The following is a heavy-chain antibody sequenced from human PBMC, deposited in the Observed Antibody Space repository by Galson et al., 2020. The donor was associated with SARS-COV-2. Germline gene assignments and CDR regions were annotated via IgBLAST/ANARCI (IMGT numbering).Heavy chain of an antibody. D-gene: IGHD1-26*01. CDR1: GFTFSSYG. V-gene: IGHV3-23*01. Sequence: GESLKISCAASGFTFSSYGMHWVRQAPGKGLEWVSSISDSGDYTYYADSVRGRFTISRDNARNTLYLQMNSLRAEDTAVYYCARRHISGIYYAYFDFWGQGALVTVSS. J-gene: IGHJ4*02. CDR3: ARRHISGIYYAYFDF. CDR2: ISDSGDYT.